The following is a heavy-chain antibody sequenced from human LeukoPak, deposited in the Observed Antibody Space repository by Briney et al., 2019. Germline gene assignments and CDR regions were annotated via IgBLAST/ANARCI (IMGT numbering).Heavy chain of an antibody. Sequence: GGSPRLSCEVSGFTVSNFWMHWVRQGPGKGLEWVARINTDGKVTNYADFVKGRATISRDNAKNTLFLEMSGLRADDTAVYYCSRGYNYRFDFWGQGTLVVVSS. CDR2: INTDGKVT. J-gene: IGHJ4*02. D-gene: IGHD3-22*01. V-gene: IGHV3-74*01. CDR1: GFTVSNFW. CDR3: SRGYNYRFDF.